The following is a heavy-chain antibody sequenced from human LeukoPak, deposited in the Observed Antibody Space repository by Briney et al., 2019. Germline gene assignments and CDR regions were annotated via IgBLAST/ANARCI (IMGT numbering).Heavy chain of an antibody. J-gene: IGHJ4*02. CDR1: GYTFTSYA. V-gene: IGHV1-3*01. CDR3: ARDNDSRDPPHFDY. CDR2: INAANGDT. Sequence: ASVKVSCKASGYTFTSYAMHWVRQAPGQRLEWMGWINAANGDTKYSQKFQGRVTITADKSTSTAYMELSSLRSEDTAVYYCARDNDSRDPPHFDYWGQGTLVTVSA. D-gene: IGHD3-16*01.